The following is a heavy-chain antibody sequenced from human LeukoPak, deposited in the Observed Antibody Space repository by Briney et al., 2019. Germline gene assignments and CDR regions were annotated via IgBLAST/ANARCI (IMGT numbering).Heavy chain of an antibody. CDR1: GFTFSSYS. CDR2: ISSSSSTI. Sequence: GGSLRLSCAASGFTFSSYSMNWVRQAPGKGLEWVSYISSSSSTIYYADSVKGRFTISRDNAKNSLYLQMNSLRDEDTAVYYCARVDSSSWYLAGDYFDYWGQGTLVTVSS. V-gene: IGHV3-48*02. J-gene: IGHJ4*02. CDR3: ARVDSSSWYLAGDYFDY. D-gene: IGHD6-13*01.